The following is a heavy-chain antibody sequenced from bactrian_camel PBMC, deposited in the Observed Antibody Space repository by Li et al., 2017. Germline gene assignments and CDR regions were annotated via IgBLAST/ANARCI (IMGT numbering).Heavy chain of an antibody. CDR2: ITNDGAT. CDR3: AAFTPRGSRCSDFGY. D-gene: IGHD2*01. CDR1: RTQYSGTDGSTNC. J-gene: IGHJ6*01. Sequence: VQLVESGGGSVQAGGSLRLSCTEFRTQYSGTDGSTNCMAWFRQAPGKERERVARITNDGATSYLDSAKGRFTVSKDKATLHLQMNSLKIEDTGMYYCAAFTPRGSRCSDFGYWGQGTQVTVS. V-gene: IGHV3S53*01.